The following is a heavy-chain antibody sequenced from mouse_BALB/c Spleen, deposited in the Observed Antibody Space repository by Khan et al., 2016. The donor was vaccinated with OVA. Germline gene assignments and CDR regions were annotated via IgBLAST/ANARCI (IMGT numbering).Heavy chain of an antibody. V-gene: IGHV1S81*02. Sequence: QVQLQQPGAELVKPGASVKMSCKASGYTFTSYWMHWVKQRLGQGLEWFAETNPSNGRTYYNEKFKSKATLTVDKSSSTAYMRLSGLTFEDSAVFYDERSKKMVESYSDYWGQGTADTVSS. D-gene: IGHD1-1*02. CDR1: GYTFTSYW. CDR3: ERSKKMVESYSDY. J-gene: IGHJ2*01. CDR2: TNPSNGRT.